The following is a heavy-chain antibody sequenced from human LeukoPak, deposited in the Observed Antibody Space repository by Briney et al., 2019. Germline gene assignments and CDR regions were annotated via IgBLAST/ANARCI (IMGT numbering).Heavy chain of an antibody. D-gene: IGHD2-2*03. V-gene: IGHV4-34*01. CDR3: ARASALGYCTTSRCYEEPGPADY. J-gene: IGHJ4*02. CDR2: INHSGST. CDR1: GGSFSGYY. Sequence: KSSETLSLTCAVYGGSFSGYYWSWIRQPPGKGLEWIGEINHSGSTNYNPSLKSRVIMSVDMSKNQFSLKLSSVTAADTALYYCARASALGYCTTSRCYEEPGPADYWGQGALVTVSS.